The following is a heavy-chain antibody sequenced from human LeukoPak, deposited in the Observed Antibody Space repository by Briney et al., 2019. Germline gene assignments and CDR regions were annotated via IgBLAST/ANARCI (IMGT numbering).Heavy chain of an antibody. CDR1: GGSFSGYY. CDR2: INHSGST. J-gene: IGHJ4*02. CDR3: ARSDTAMVEAFDY. Sequence: SETLSLTCAVYGGSFSGYYWSWIRQPPGKGLEWIGEINHSGSTNYNPSLKSRVTISVDTSKNQFSLKLSSVTAADTAVYYCARSDTAMVEAFDYWGQGTLVTVSS. V-gene: IGHV4-34*01. D-gene: IGHD5-18*01.